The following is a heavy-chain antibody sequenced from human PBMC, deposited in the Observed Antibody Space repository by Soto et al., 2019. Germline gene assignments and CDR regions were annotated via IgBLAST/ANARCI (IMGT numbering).Heavy chain of an antibody. V-gene: IGHV1-18*04. CDR1: GYIFTTYG. J-gene: IGHJ4*02. Sequence: QVQLVQSGAEVKKPGASVKVSCKASGYIFTTYGINWVRQAPGQGLEWMGWISVYIHNTNYAQKFQGRVTMTTDTSTSTAYMELRSLRSDDTAVYFCARGAFDYGSGSDYNSPFDYWGQGTLVSVSS. CDR2: ISVYIHNT. CDR3: ARGAFDYGSGSDYNSPFDY. D-gene: IGHD3-10*01.